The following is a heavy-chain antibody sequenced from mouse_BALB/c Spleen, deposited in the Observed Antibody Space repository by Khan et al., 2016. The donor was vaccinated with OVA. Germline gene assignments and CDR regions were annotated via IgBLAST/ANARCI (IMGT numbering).Heavy chain of an antibody. D-gene: IGHD2-2*01. CDR3: ARSLYYGYGYALDC. CDR1: GYSITSDYA. CDR2: ISSTGST. Sequence: EVQLQESGPGLVKPSQSLSLTCTVTGYSITSDYAWNWIRQFPGNKLEWMGYISSTGSTSYNPSLKSRISFTRDTSKNQFFLQLKSVTTEDTATYYCARSLYYGYGYALDCWGRGTSVTVSS. J-gene: IGHJ4*01. V-gene: IGHV3-2*02.